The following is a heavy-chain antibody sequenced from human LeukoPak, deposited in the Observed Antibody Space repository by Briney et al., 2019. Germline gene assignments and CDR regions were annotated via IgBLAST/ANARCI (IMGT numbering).Heavy chain of an antibody. D-gene: IGHD4-23*01. V-gene: IGHV3-23*01. CDR3: ARYVGGGNSGGFDY. J-gene: IGHJ4*02. Sequence: GGSLRLSCAASGFTFSSYTMTWVRQAPGKGLEWVSAISGSGGSTYYADSVKGRFTISRDNSKNTLYLQMNSLRAEDTAVYYCARYVGGGNSGGFDYWGQGTLVIVSS. CDR2: ISGSGGST. CDR1: GFTFSSYT.